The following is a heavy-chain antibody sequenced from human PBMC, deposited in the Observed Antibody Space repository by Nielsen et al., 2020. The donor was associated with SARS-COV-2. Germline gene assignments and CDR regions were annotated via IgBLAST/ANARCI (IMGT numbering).Heavy chain of an antibody. CDR3: ARAPDIVQVPTATPI. CDR1: GGSIYSGGYY. J-gene: IGHJ3*02. V-gene: IGHV4-61*02. Sequence: SETLSLTCTVSGGSIYSGGYYWNWIRQPAGKGLEWIGRIFATGSTNYNPSLKSRVTISVDTSKNQFSLKVTSVTAADTAVYYCARAPDIVQVPTATPIWGQGTLVTVSS. CDR2: IFATGST. D-gene: IGHD2-15*01.